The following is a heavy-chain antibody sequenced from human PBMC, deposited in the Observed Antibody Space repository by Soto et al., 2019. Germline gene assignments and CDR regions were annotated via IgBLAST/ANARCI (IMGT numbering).Heavy chain of an antibody. V-gene: IGHV3-64*01. CDR2: IGSDGGNT. CDR3: ARGDPYSDTLRNDAFDI. CDR1: GFTFSSYA. D-gene: IGHD5-18*01. Sequence: EVQLVESGGGLVQPGGSLRLSCAASGFTFSSYAMHWVRQAPGKGLEYVSAIGSDGGNTYYANSVKDRFTISRDNSKNTLYLQMGSLRTEDIAVYYCARGDPYSDTLRNDAFDIWGQGTMVTVSS. J-gene: IGHJ3*02.